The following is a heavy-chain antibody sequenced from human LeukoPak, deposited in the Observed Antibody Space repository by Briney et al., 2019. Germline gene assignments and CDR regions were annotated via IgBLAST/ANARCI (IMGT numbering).Heavy chain of an antibody. CDR3: AKDPYCYDSSGYLDY. CDR2: ISWNSGSI. J-gene: IGHJ4*02. CDR1: GFTFDDYA. V-gene: IGHV3-9*01. D-gene: IGHD3-22*01. Sequence: GGSLRLSCAASGFTFDDYAMHWVRQAPGKGLEWVSGISWNSGSIGYADSVKGRFTISSDNAKNSLYLQMNRLRAEERALYYCAKDPYCYDSSGYLDYWGQGTLVTVSS.